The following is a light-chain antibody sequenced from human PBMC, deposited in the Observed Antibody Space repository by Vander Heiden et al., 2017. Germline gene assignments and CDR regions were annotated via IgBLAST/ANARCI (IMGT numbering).Light chain of an antibody. J-gene: IGLJ2*01. CDR2: DVS. CDR3: CSYTSSRTLLVV. V-gene: IGLV2-14*01. CDR1: SSDGGGYNY. Sequence: QSALPLPSSVSGSPGQSISISCTGTSSDGGGYNYVSWYQQHPGKATKLMMYDVSNRPSGASNRFSGSKSGNTASLTISGLQAEDEADYYCCSYTSSRTLLVVFGRGTKLTVL.